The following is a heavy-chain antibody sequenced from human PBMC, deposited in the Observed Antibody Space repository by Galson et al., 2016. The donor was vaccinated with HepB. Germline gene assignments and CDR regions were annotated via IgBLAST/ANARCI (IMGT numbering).Heavy chain of an antibody. V-gene: IGHV3-66*01. CDR3: ARDTWTWN. J-gene: IGHJ4*02. Sequence: SLRLSCAASGVTARNNYMSWVRQAPGRGLEWVSVIYSGGDTFYADSVKGRFTISRDNSKNTLYFQMNSLRAEDTAVYYCARDTWTWNGGQGTRVTVSS. D-gene: IGHD3/OR15-3a*01. CDR2: IYSGGDT. CDR1: GVTARNNY.